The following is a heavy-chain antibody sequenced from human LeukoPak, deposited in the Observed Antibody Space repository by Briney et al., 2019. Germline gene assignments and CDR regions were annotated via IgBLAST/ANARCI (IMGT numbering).Heavy chain of an antibody. D-gene: IGHD4-11*01. V-gene: IGHV1-69*05. CDR1: GGTFSSYA. CDR3: ARDHLSLQYFDY. Sequence: SVKVSCKASGGTFSSYAISWVRQAPGQGLKWMGRIIPIFGTANYAQKFQGRVTITTDESTSTAYMELSSLSSEDTAVYYCARDHLSLQYFDYWGQGTLVTVAS. J-gene: IGHJ4*02. CDR2: IIPIFGTA.